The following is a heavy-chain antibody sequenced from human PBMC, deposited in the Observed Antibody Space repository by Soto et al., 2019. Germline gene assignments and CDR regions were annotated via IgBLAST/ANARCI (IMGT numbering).Heavy chain of an antibody. CDR1: GFTFSSHW. J-gene: IGHJ4*02. CDR3: TRLVEQKSGYSDY. D-gene: IGHD1-26*01. Sequence: GGSLRLSCAASGFTFSSHWMSWVRQAPGKGLEWVANIKEDGSEKNYVDSVKGRFTISKDNAKNSLYLQMNSLKTEDTAVYYCTRLVEQKSGYSDYWGQGTLVTVSS. CDR2: IKEDGSEK. V-gene: IGHV3-7*03.